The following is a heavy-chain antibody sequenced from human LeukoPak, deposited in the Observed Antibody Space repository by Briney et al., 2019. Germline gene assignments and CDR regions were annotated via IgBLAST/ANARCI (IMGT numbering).Heavy chain of an antibody. CDR2: IGTAGDT. V-gene: IGHV3-13*01. CDR1: GFTFNSYD. Sequence: GGSLRLSCAAPGFTFNSYDMHWVRQATGKGLEWVSTIGTAGDTYYPGSVKGRFTISRENAKNSLYLQMNSLRSGDTAVYYCARGSPMGPTVPQMAYWGQGTLVTVSS. J-gene: IGHJ4*02. D-gene: IGHD4-11*01. CDR3: ARGSPMGPTVPQMAY.